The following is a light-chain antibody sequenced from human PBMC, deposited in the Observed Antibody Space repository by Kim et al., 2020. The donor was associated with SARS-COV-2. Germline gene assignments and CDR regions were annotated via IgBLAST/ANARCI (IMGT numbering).Light chain of an antibody. J-gene: IGKJ4*01. CDR1: QGIGNN. V-gene: IGKV1-27*01. Sequence: DIQMTQSPSSLSASVGDRVTITCRASQGIGNNLAWYQQIPGKVPKLLIYAASALQSGVPSRFSGSGSGTDFTLTISSLQPEDVATYYCQKYNTAPLTFDGGTKVDIK. CDR2: AAS. CDR3: QKYNTAPLT.